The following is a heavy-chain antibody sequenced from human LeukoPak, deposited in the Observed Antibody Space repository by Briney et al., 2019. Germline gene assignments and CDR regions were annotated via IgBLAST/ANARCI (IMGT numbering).Heavy chain of an antibody. J-gene: IGHJ5*02. D-gene: IGHD6-25*01. CDR1: GYSISSGDY. Sequence: SETLSLTCVVSGYSISSGDYWGWLRQPPGKGLEWIGSIYYSGSTDYSPSLKSRVTISVDTSKNQFSLKLISVTAADTAVYYCAKNSSAAWFDPWGQGTLVTVSS. V-gene: IGHV4-38-2*01. CDR2: IYYSGST. CDR3: AKNSSAAWFDP.